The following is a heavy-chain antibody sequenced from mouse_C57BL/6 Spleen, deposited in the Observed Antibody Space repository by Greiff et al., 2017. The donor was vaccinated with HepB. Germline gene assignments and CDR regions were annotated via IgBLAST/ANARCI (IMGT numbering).Heavy chain of an antibody. V-gene: IGHV1-82*01. CDR2: IYPGDGDT. J-gene: IGHJ3*01. Sequence: VQLQQSGPELVKPGASVKISCKASGYAFSSSWMNWVKQRPGKGLEWIGRIYPGDGDTNYNGKFKGKATLTADKSSSTAYMQLSSLTSEDSVVYFCARSRDYGSSPWFAYWGQGTLVTVSA. CDR1: GYAFSSSW. D-gene: IGHD1-1*01. CDR3: ARSRDYGSSPWFAY.